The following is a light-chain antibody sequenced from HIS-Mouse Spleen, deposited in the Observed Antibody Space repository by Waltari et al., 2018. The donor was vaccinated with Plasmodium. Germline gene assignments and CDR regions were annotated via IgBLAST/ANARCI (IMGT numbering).Light chain of an antibody. Sequence: QSALTQSPSASGSPGQSVTISCTGTSSDVGGYNYVSWYQQHPGQAPKLMIYECIKRPSGVPDRFSGSKYGNTASLTVSGLQAEDEADYYCSSYAGSNNLVFGGGTKLTVL. CDR3: SSYAGSNNLV. CDR1: SSDVGGYNY. V-gene: IGLV2-8*01. CDR2: ECI. J-gene: IGLJ2*01.